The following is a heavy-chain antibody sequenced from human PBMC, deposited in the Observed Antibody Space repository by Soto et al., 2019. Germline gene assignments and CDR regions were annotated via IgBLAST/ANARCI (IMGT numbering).Heavy chain of an antibody. CDR3: ARGLPAAMSYYYYYMDV. CDR1: GGSFSGYY. Sequence: PSETLSLTCAVYGGSFSGYYWSWIRQPPGEGLEWIGEINHSGSTNYNPSLKSRVTISVDTSKNQFSLKLSSVTAADTAVYYCARGLPAAMSYYYYYMDVWGKGTTVTVSS. V-gene: IGHV4-34*01. J-gene: IGHJ6*03. CDR2: INHSGST. D-gene: IGHD2-2*01.